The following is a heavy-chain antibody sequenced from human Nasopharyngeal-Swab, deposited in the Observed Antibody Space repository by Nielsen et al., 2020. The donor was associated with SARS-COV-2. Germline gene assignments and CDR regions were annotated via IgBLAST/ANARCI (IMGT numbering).Heavy chain of an antibody. CDR2: ITSRGDDT. CDR3: AKLFRGAPIDY. Sequence: WIRQPPGKGLEWVSSITSRGDDTYYADSVRGRFTISRDNSKRTLYLQMNSLRVEDTAIYYCAKLFRGAPIDYWGQGTLVTVSS. J-gene: IGHJ4*02. V-gene: IGHV3-23*01. D-gene: IGHD5-24*01.